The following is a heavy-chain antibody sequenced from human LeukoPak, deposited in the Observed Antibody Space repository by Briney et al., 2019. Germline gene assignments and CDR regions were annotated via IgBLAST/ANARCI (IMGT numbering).Heavy chain of an antibody. Sequence: SVRVSCKASGGTFSIYAISWVRQAPGQGLEWMGGIIPIFGTANYAQMFQGRVTITADESTSKAYMELSSLRSEDTAVYYRARALGRFWNFDYWGQGTLVTVSS. V-gene: IGHV1-69*01. J-gene: IGHJ4*02. CDR2: IIPIFGTA. D-gene: IGHD3-3*01. CDR1: GGTFSIYA. CDR3: ARALGRFWNFDY.